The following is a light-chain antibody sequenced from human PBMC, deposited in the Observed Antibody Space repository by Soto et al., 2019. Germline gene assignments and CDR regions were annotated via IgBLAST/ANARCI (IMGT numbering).Light chain of an antibody. CDR2: EGD. CDR3: CSSTGSSTL. V-gene: IGLV2-23*01. Sequence: QSALTQPASVSGSPGQSIAISCTGTSSDVGSYNLVSWYQQHPGKAPKLIIYEGDKRPSGLSDRFSGSNSGNTASLTISGLQAEDEADYYCCSSTGSSTLFGGGTKVTVL. J-gene: IGLJ3*02. CDR1: SSDVGSYNL.